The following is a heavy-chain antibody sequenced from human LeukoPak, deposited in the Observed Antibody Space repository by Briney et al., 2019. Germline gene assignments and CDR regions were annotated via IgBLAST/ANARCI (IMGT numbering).Heavy chain of an antibody. D-gene: IGHD5-18*01. Sequence: ASVKVSCKASGYTFTSYDINWVRQATGQGLEWMGWMNRNSGNTGYAQKFQGRVTMTRNTSISTAYMELSSLRSEDTAVYYCARVGYSYGHDNGYYFDYWGQGTLVTVSS. CDR3: ARVGYSYGHDNGYYFDY. CDR2: MNRNSGNT. J-gene: IGHJ4*02. CDR1: GYTFTSYD. V-gene: IGHV1-8*01.